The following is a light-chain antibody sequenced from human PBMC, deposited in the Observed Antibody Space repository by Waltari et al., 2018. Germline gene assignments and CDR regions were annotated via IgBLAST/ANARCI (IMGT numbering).Light chain of an antibody. CDR2: DVS. V-gene: IGKV3-11*01. CDR1: QSLRRY. Sequence: EIVLTQSPATLSLSPGERATLSCRASQSLRRYLAWYQQKPGQAPMLLIYDVSNRATGIPARFSGSGSGTDFTLTISSLEPEDFAVYYCQQRSNWPGTFGQGTRVEIK. J-gene: IGKJ1*01. CDR3: QQRSNWPGT.